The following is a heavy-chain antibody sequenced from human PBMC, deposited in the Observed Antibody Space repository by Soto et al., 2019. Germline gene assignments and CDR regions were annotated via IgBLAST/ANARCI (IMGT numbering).Heavy chain of an antibody. CDR1: GFTFSNYE. CDR2: IPASGGTI. CDR3: ARSWNEYFEY. J-gene: IGHJ4*02. D-gene: IGHD1-1*01. V-gene: IGHV3-48*03. Sequence: EVQLVESGGGLVQPGGSLRLSCAASGFTFSNYEMNWVRQAPGKGLEWVSYIPASGGTIHYADSVKGRFTISRDNARKSLYLQMNSLRVEDTAVYYCARSWNEYFEYWGQGSLVTVSS.